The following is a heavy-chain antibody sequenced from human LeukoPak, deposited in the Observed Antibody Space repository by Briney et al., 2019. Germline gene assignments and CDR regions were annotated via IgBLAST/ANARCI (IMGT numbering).Heavy chain of an antibody. CDR3: ARDQAEDYYDSSGYYSDAFDI. D-gene: IGHD3-22*01. J-gene: IGHJ3*02. Sequence: GGSLRLSCAASGFTFSSYWMSWVRQAPGKGLEWVANIKQDGSEKYYVDSVKGRFTISRDNAKNSLYLQMNSLRAEGTAVYYCARDQAEDYYDSSGYYSDAFDIWGQGTMVTVSS. V-gene: IGHV3-7*01. CDR2: IKQDGSEK. CDR1: GFTFSSYW.